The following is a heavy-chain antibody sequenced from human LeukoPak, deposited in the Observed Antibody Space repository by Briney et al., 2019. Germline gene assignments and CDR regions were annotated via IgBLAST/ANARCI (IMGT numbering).Heavy chain of an antibody. J-gene: IGHJ5*02. V-gene: IGHV1-69*05. Sequence: SVKVSCKASGGTFSSYAISWVRQAPGQGLEWMGGIIPIFGTANYAQKFQGRVTITTDESTSTAYMELSSLRSEDTAVYYCARDAQYYDFWSGYYTNWFDPWGQGTLVTVSP. CDR3: ARDAQYYDFWSGYYTNWFDP. D-gene: IGHD3-3*01. CDR2: IIPIFGTA. CDR1: GGTFSSYA.